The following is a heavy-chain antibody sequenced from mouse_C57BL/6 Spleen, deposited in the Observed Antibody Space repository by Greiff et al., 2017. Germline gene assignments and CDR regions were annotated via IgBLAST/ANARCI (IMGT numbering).Heavy chain of an antibody. Sequence: VQLQQSGAELVRPGASVTLSCKASGYTFTDYEMHWVKQTPVHGLEWIGAIDPETGGTAYNQKFKGKAILTADKSYSTAYMELRSLTSEDSAVYYCTIYYDYDGFAYWGQGTLVTVSA. D-gene: IGHD2-4*01. V-gene: IGHV1-15*01. J-gene: IGHJ3*01. CDR3: TIYYDYDGFAY. CDR1: GYTFTDYE. CDR2: IDPETGGT.